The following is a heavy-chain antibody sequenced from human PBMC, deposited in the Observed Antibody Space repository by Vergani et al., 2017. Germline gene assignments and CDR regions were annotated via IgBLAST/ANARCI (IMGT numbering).Heavy chain of an antibody. J-gene: IGHJ6*02. CDR2: IVVGSGNT. CDR1: GFTFTSSA. D-gene: IGHD1-14*01. V-gene: IGHV1-58*02. CDR3: AAVRTNYYYYYGMDV. Sequence: QMQLVQSGPEVKKPGTSVKVSCKASGFTFTSSAMQWVRQARGQRLEWIGWIVVGSGNTNYAQKFQERVTITRDMSTSTAYMGLSSLRSDDTAVYYCAAVRTNYYYYYGMDVWGQGTTVTVSS.